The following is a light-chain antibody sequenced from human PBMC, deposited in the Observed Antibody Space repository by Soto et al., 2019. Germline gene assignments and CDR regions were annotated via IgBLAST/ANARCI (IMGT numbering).Light chain of an antibody. J-gene: IGLJ1*01. CDR1: SSDVGDYNY. Sequence: QSALTQPPSASGSPGQSVTISCTGTSSDVGDYNYVSWYQQHPGKAPKLMIYEVSKRPSGVPDRFSGSKSGNTASLTVSGLQAEDEADYYCSSYAGSTHVFGTGTKLTVL. V-gene: IGLV2-8*01. CDR3: SSYAGSTHV. CDR2: EVS.